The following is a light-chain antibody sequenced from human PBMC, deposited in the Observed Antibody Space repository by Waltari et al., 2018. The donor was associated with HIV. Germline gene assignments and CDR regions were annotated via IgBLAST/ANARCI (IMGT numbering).Light chain of an antibody. CDR3: QQYNNRPYI. CDR2: GAS. V-gene: IGKV3-15*01. J-gene: IGKJ2*01. Sequence: EIVMTQSPATLSVSPGERATLSCRASQSVTNNLAWYQQKPGQAPRLLIYGASTRATGIPARFSGSGSGTEFTLTISSLQSEDFAVYYCQQYNNRPYIFGQGTKLEIK. CDR1: QSVTNN.